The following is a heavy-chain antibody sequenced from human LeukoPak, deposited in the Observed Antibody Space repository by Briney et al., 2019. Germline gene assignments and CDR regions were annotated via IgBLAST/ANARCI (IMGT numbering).Heavy chain of an antibody. CDR1: GFTVSSNY. D-gene: IGHD2-2*01. J-gene: IGHJ4*02. V-gene: IGHV3-66*03. Sequence: SGGSLRLSCAASGFTVSSNYMSWVRQDPGKGLDWVSVIYSSGDTYYADSVKGRFTISRDNSKNTLYLQMGSLRAEDMAVYYCARDRCSSTSCYDGFDYWGQGTLVTVSS. CDR2: IYSSGDT. CDR3: ARDRCSSTSCYDGFDY.